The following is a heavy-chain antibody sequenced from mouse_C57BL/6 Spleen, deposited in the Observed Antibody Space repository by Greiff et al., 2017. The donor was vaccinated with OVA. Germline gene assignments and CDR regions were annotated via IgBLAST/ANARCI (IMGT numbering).Heavy chain of an antibody. D-gene: IGHD1-1*01. J-gene: IGHJ4*01. CDR1: GYTFTSYW. CDR3: TRDYYGRGAMDY. Sequence: EVQLQQSGTVLARPGASVKMSCKTSGYTFTSYWMHWVKQRPGQGLAWIGAIYPGNSDTSYNQKFKGKAKLTAVTSASTAYMERSSLTNEDSAVYYCTRDYYGRGAMDYWGQGTSVTVSS. V-gene: IGHV1-5*01. CDR2: IYPGNSDT.